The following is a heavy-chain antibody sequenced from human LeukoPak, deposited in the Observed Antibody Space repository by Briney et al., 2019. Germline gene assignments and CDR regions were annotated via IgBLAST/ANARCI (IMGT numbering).Heavy chain of an antibody. CDR3: ARVSGYDSLTGWYGMDV. V-gene: IGHV3-74*01. CDR1: GFTFSSYW. CDR2: INSDGSST. Sequence: GGSLRLSCAASGFTFSSYWMHWVRQAPGKGLVWVSRINSDGSSTSYADSVKGRFTISRDNAKNTLYLQMNSLRAEDTAVYYCARVSGYDSLTGWYGMDVWGQGTTVTVSS. D-gene: IGHD3-9*01. J-gene: IGHJ6*02.